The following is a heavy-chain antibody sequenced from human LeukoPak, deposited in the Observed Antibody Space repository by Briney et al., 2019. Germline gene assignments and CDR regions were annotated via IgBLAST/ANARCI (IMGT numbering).Heavy chain of an antibody. CDR1: VYTFTSYY. CDR3: ARVIAAAGTPYVDY. D-gene: IGHD6-13*01. V-gene: IGHV1-46*01. Sequence: GASVKVSCKASVYTFTSYYMHWVRQAPGQGVGWMGLINPSGGSTSYAQKFQCRVTMTRDTSTSTVYMELSSLRSEDTAVYYCARVIAAAGTPYVDYWGQGTLVTVSS. CDR2: INPSGGST. J-gene: IGHJ4*02.